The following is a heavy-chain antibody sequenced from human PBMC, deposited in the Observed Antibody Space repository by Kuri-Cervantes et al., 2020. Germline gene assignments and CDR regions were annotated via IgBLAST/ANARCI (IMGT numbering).Heavy chain of an antibody. CDR3: ARGLRHFDY. CDR2: IYYSGST. V-gene: IGHV4-31*03. CDR1: GGSISSSSYY. D-gene: IGHD2-21*01. Sequence: SETLSLTCTVSGGSISSSSYYWGWIRQPPGKGPEWIGYIYYSGSTYYNPSLKSRVTISVDTSKNQFSLKLSSVTAADTAVYYCARGLRHFDYWGQGTLVTVSS. J-gene: IGHJ4*02.